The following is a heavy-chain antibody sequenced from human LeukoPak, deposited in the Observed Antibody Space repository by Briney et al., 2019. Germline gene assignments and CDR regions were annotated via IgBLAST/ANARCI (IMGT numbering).Heavy chain of an antibody. CDR2: ISSSTSRI. J-gene: IGHJ2*01. Sequence: GGSLRLSCAASGFNFSDYYMNWIRQAPGKGLEWVSYISSSTSRIYYADSVKGRFTISRDNAKKSLYLQMNSLRAEDTAVYYCAREGYGDYSYWYFDLWGRGTQVTVSS. CDR1: GFNFSDYY. D-gene: IGHD4-17*01. V-gene: IGHV3-11*04. CDR3: AREGYGDYSYWYFDL.